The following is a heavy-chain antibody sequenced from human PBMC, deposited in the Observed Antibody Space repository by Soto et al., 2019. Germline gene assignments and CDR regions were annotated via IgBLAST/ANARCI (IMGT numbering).Heavy chain of an antibody. CDR3: AKRATGTYFDY. Sequence: SLRLSCAASGFTFDDYAMHWVQQAPGKGLEWVSGISGSGGSIDYADSVKGRFTISRDNSKNTLYLQMNSLRAEDTAVYYCAKRATGTYFDYWGQGTLVTVSS. D-gene: IGHD1-1*01. V-gene: IGHV3-9*01. CDR1: GFTFDDYA. J-gene: IGHJ4*02. CDR2: ISGSGGSI.